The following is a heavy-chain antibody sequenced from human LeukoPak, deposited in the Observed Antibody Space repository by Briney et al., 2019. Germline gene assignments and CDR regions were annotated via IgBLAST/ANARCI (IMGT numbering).Heavy chain of an antibody. CDR2: IYRGGST. J-gene: IGHJ4*02. D-gene: IGHD3-22*01. CDR1: GFTVSSNY. V-gene: IGHV3-66*01. Sequence: GGSLRLSCAASGFTVSSNYMSWVRQAPGEGLEWVSAIYRGGSTYYADCAKGGFIISRDNSKKTLYLQMNRLRAEDTAVYYCARARAYYYDSSGYSYYWGQGTLVTVSS. CDR3: ARARAYYYDSSGYSYY.